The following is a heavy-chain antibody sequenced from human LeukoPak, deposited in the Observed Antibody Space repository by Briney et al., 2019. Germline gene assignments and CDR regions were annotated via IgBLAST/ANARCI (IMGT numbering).Heavy chain of an antibody. CDR3: AELGITMIGGV. V-gene: IGHV3-48*03. CDR2: ISSSGSTI. J-gene: IGHJ6*04. CDR1: GFTFSSYE. Sequence: RTGGSLRLSCAASGFTFSSYEMNWVRQAPGKGLEWVSYISSSGSTIYYADSVKGRFTISRDNAKNSLYLQMNSLRAEDTAVYYCAELGITMIGGVRGKGTTVTISS. D-gene: IGHD3-10*02.